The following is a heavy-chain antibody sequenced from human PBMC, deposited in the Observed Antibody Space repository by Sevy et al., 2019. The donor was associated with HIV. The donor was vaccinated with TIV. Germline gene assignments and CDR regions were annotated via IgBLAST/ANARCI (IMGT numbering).Heavy chain of an antibody. V-gene: IGHV3-72*01. D-gene: IGHD6-13*01. CDR3: ATHAGIAAAGRVFDY. Sequence: GGSLRLSCVASGFTFSDHYMEWVRQAPGKGLEWVGRTRNKADGYTTEYAASVKGRFTISRDESKNSLYVQMKSLKTGDTAVYYCATHAGIAAAGRVFDYWGQGTLVTVSS. CDR1: GFTFSDHY. J-gene: IGHJ4*02. CDR2: TRNKADGYTT.